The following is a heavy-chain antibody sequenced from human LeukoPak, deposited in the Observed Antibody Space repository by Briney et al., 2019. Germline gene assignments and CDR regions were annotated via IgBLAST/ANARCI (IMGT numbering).Heavy chain of an antibody. Sequence: PSETLSLTCTVSGGSISSYYWSWIRQPPGKGLEWIGYIYYSGSTNYNPSLKSRVTISVDTSKNQFSLKLSSVTAADTAVYYCARGITGTTVDYWGQGTLDTVSS. V-gene: IGHV4-59*01. J-gene: IGHJ4*02. CDR1: GGSISSYY. CDR2: IYYSGST. D-gene: IGHD1-14*01. CDR3: ARGITGTTVDY.